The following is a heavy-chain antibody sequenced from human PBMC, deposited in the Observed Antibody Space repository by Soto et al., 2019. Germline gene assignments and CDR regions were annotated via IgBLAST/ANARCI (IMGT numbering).Heavy chain of an antibody. CDR3: TRGGTLWNPGY. D-gene: IGHD1-1*01. CDR1: GGSISSFSYY. V-gene: IGHV4-39*01. Sequence: QLQLQESGPGLVKPSETLSLTCTVSGGSISSFSYYWGWIRQPPGKGLEGIGNIYYSGSTHYSPSLKSRVSTSVNTTKHQFPMKLSSVTAKATAMYFCTRGGTLWNPGYWGQGTLVTVSS. CDR2: IYYSGST. J-gene: IGHJ4*02.